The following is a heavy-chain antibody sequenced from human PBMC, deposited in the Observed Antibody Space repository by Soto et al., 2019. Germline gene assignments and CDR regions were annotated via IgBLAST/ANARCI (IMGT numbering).Heavy chain of an antibody. Sequence: SETLSLTCAVSGGSISSGGYSWSWIRQPPGKGLEWIGYIYHSGSTYYNPSLKSRVTISVDRSKNQFSLKLSSVTAADTAVYYCARGGGQLLSILSDWGQGTLVTVSS. J-gene: IGHJ4*02. CDR3: ARGGGQLLSILSD. D-gene: IGHD2-2*01. CDR2: IYHSGST. CDR1: GGSISSGGYS. V-gene: IGHV4-30-2*01.